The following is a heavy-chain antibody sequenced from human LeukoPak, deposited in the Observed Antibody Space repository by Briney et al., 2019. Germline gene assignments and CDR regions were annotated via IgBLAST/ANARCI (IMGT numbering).Heavy chain of an antibody. V-gene: IGHV1-18*01. CDR1: GYTFTSYG. D-gene: IGHD3-9*01. Sequence: ASVKVSCKASGYTFTSYGISWVRQAPGQGLEWMGWISAYNGNTNYAQKLQGRVTMTTDTSTSTAYMELRSLRSDDTAVYYCAREGDILTGGSVGYFDYWGQGTLVTVSS. CDR2: ISAYNGNT. J-gene: IGHJ4*02. CDR3: AREGDILTGGSVGYFDY.